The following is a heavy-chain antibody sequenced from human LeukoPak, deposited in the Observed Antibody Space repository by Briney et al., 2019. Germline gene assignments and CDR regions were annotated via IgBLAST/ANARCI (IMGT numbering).Heavy chain of an antibody. D-gene: IGHD2-15*01. CDR2: MNPNSGNT. J-gene: IGHJ5*02. V-gene: IGHV1-8*01. Sequence: GASVKLSCKASGYTFTRYDINWVRQATGQGLEWMGWMNPNSGNTGYAQKFQGRVTMTRNTSISTAYMELSSLRSEDTAVYYCARGYCSGGSCYPSRNWFDPWGQGTLVTVSS. CDR3: ARGYCSGGSCYPSRNWFDP. CDR1: GYTFTRYD.